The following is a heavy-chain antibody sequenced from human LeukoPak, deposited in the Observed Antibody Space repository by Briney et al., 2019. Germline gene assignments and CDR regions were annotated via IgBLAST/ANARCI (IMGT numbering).Heavy chain of an antibody. V-gene: IGHV3-7*04. CDR3: VRDNDYSNDY. D-gene: IGHD4-11*01. CDR1: GFTFSSYW. CDR2: IKPDGTEK. Sequence: GGSLRLSCAASGFTFSSYWMKWVRQIPGKGLEWVANIKPDGTEKYYLDSVKGRFTISRDNAKNSLSLQMNSLRAEDTALYYCVRDNDYSNDYWGQGTLVTVSS. J-gene: IGHJ4*02.